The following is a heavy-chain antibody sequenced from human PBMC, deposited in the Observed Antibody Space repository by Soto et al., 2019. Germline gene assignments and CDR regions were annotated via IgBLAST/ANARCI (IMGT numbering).Heavy chain of an antibody. D-gene: IGHD6-19*01. CDR1: GGTFSSYA. Sequence: GASVKVSCKASGGTFSSYAISWVRQAPGQGLEWMGGIIPIFGTANYAQKFQGRVTITADESTSTAYMELSSLRSEDTAVYYCARGGRIAVAGTWYLYWGQGTLVTVSS. V-gene: IGHV1-69*13. CDR2: IIPIFGTA. J-gene: IGHJ4*02. CDR3: ARGGRIAVAGTWYLY.